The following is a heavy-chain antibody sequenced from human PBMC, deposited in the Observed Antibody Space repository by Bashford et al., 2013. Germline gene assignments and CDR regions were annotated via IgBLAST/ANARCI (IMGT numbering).Heavy chain of an antibody. D-gene: IGHD1-26*01. V-gene: IGHV1-18*04. CDR1: GYTFTSYG. Sequence: ASVKVSCKASGYTFTSYGISWVRQAPGQGLEWMGWISAYNGNTNYAQKLQGRVTMTRDTSISTAYMELSSLRSDDTAVYFCARDGPVVGVWNAFDVWGQGQWSPSPQ. J-gene: IGHJ3*01. CDR2: ISAYNGNT. CDR3: ARDGPVVGVWNAFDV.